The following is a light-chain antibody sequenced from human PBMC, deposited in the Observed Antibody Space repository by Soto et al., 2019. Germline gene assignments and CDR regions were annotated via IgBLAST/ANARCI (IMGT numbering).Light chain of an antibody. V-gene: IGKV3-15*01. Sequence: EIVLTQSPATLSVSPGDRATLSCRASQSVNSDLAWYQQKPGQAPRLLIYGASTRATGTPTRFSGSGSGTDFTLTISRLEPEDFSVYYCHQYGTAPLPFGPGTKWIS. CDR1: QSVNSD. CDR3: HQYGTAPLP. CDR2: GAS. J-gene: IGKJ3*01.